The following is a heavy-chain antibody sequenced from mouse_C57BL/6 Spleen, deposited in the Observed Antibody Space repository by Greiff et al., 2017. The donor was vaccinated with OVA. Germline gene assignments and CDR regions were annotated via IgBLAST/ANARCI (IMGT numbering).Heavy chain of an antibody. V-gene: IGHV14-3*01. J-gene: IGHJ4*01. D-gene: IGHD2-3*01. CDR2: IDPANGNT. CDR1: GFNIKNTY. CDR3: AGEGGAYDGSHLYYAMDY. Sequence: VQLQQSVAELVRPGASVKLSCTASGFNIKNTYMHWVKQRPEQGLEWIGRIDPANGNTKYAPKFQGKATITADTSSNTAYLQLSSLTSEDTAIYYCAGEGGAYDGSHLYYAMDYWGQGTSVTVSS.